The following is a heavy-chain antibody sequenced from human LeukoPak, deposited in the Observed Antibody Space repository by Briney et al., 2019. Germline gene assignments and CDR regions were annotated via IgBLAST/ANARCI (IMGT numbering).Heavy chain of an antibody. D-gene: IGHD5-18*01. CDR2: LKPDESEK. V-gene: IGHV3-7*01. CDR3: ARDSRGYSYGPNTDY. CDR1: GFTLSDYW. Sequence: PGGSLRLSCAVSGFTLSDYWMTWVRQAPGKGLEWVASLKPDESEKYYVDSVKGRFTISRHNAQKSLFLQMTSVRAEDTGVYYCARDSRGYSYGPNTDYWGQGTLVTVSS. J-gene: IGHJ4*02.